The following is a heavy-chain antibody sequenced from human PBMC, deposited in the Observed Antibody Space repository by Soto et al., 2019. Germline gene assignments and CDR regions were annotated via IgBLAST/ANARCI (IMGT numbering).Heavy chain of an antibody. CDR3: ARVLRFFGGQAGY. J-gene: IGHJ4*02. CDR2: MNTNTGNT. V-gene: IGHV1-8*02. CDR1: GYTFTNFD. D-gene: IGHD3-3*01. Sequence: QVQLVQSGADVKKPGASVKVSCKTSGYTFTNFDISWVRQAPGQGLEWMGWMNTNTGNTVYAQKFQGRVTMTRDTSNSTAYMELRRLRSEDTSVYYCARVLRFFGGQAGYWAQRPLVTVPS.